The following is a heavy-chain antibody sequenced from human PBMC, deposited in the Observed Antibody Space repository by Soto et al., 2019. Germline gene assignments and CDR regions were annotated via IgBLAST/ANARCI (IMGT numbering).Heavy chain of an antibody. Sequence: SLKVSCKASGGTFSSYAISWVRQAPGQGLEWMGGIIPIFGTANYAQKFQGRVTITADESTSTAYMELSSLRSEDTAVYYCAFQPRYYDILSWGQGTLVTVSS. CDR3: AFQPRYYDILS. CDR2: IIPIFGTA. J-gene: IGHJ5*02. V-gene: IGHV1-69*13. CDR1: GGTFSSYA. D-gene: IGHD3-9*01.